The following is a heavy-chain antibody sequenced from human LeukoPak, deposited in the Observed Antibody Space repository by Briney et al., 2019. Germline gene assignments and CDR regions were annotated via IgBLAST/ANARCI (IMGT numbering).Heavy chain of an antibody. Sequence: SQTLSLTCTVSGGSISSGDRYWSWIRQAPGKGLEWIGYIYSTGNTYYNPSLKSRVIISVDTSKNQFSLELNSVTAADTAVYYCARDSYSYGYGGFDYWGQGILVTVSS. V-gene: IGHV4-30-4*01. J-gene: IGHJ4*02. CDR2: IYSTGNT. CDR3: ARDSYSYGYGGFDY. D-gene: IGHD5-18*01. CDR1: GGSISSGDRY.